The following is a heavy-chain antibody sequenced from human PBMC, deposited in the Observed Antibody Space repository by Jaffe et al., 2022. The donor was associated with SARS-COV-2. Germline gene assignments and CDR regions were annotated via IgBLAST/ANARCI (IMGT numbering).Heavy chain of an antibody. CDR2: IYQSGST. CDR1: GGSVSGSSQY. J-gene: IGHJ6*02. Sequence: QLQLQESGPRLVKPSETLSLTCNVSGGSVSGSSQYWGWIRQPPGKGLEWIGSIYQSGSTYHNPSLKSRVIMSVDKSKNQFYLMLSSVTAADTATYYCATQKSIAVRSGFYYYLYTMDVWGRGTTVTVSS. D-gene: IGHD6-6*01. CDR3: ATQKSIAVRSGFYYYLYTMDV. V-gene: IGHV4-39*01.